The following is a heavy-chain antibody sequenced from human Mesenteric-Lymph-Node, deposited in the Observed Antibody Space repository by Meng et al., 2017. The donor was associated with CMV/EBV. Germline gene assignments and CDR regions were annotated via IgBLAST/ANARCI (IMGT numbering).Heavy chain of an antibody. J-gene: IGHJ4*02. CDR2: INHSGST. V-gene: IGHV4-34*01. CDR1: GGSFSGYY. CDR3: ARRPYYDFWGGDY. D-gene: IGHD3-3*01. Sequence: GSLRLSCAVYGGSFSGYYWSWIRQPPGKGLEWIGEINHSGSTNYNPSLKSRVTISVDTSKNQFSLKLSSVTAADTAVYYCARRPYYDFWGGDYWGQGTLVTVSS.